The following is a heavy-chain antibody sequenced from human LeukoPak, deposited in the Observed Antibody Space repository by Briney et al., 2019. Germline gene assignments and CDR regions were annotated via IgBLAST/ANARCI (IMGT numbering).Heavy chain of an antibody. D-gene: IGHD4-23*01. V-gene: IGHV4-30-2*01. CDR2: IYHSGST. Sequence: PSETLSLTCTVSGGSISSGGYYWSWIRQHPGKGLEWIGYIYHSGSTYYNPSLKSRVTISVDRSKNQFSLKLSSVTAADTAVYYCARDSRGYGGGSFDYWGQGTLVTVSS. J-gene: IGHJ4*02. CDR1: GGSISSGGYY. CDR3: ARDSRGYGGGSFDY.